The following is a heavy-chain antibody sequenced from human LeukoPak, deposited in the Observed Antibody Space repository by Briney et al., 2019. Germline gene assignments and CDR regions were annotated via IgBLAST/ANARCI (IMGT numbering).Heavy chain of an antibody. CDR2: IYHSGST. V-gene: IGHV4-38-2*01. J-gene: IGHJ3*02. CDR1: GYSISSGYH. D-gene: IGHD1-1*01. Sequence: PSETLSLTRAVSGYSISSGYHWGWIRQPPGKGLEWIGSIYHSGSTYYNPPLKSRVTISVDTFKNQFSLKLSSVTAADTAVYYCARSQLETDAFDIWGQGTMVTVSS. CDR3: ARSQLETDAFDI.